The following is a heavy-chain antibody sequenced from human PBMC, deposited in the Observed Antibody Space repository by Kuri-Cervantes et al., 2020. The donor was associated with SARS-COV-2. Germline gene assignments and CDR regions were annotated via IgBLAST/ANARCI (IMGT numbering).Heavy chain of an antibody. V-gene: IGHV4-34*01. CDR2: INHTGST. CDR3: ARREGGGSYNVAFDI. CDR1: GGSFSGYY. D-gene: IGHD1-26*01. Sequence: SETLSLTCAVYGGSFSGYYWSWIRQSPGKGLVWIGEINHTGSTNYNPSLKSRVTISVGASKNQFSLKLNSVTAADTAVYYCARREGGGSYNVAFDIWGQGTLVTVSS. J-gene: IGHJ3*02.